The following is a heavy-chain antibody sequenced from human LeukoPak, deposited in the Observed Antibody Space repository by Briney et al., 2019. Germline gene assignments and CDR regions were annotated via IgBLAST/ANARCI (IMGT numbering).Heavy chain of an antibody. D-gene: IGHD6-13*01. V-gene: IGHV1-46*01. CDR3: ARDPKVAAAGTRYFDL. CDR1: GDTFTSYY. Sequence: GASVKVSCKASGDTFTSYYMHWVRQAPGQGLEWMGIINPSGGSTSYAQKFQGRVTMTRDTSTSTDYMELSSLRSEDTAVYYCARDPKVAAAGTRYFDLWGRGTLVTVSS. CDR2: INPSGGST. J-gene: IGHJ2*01.